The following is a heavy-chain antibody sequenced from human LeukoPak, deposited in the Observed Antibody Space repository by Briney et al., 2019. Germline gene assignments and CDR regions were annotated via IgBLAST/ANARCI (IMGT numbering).Heavy chain of an antibody. V-gene: IGHV3-48*03. D-gene: IGHD3-10*01. CDR3: ATAPLVLQDRWWFDP. CDR1: GCTFSRYE. Sequence: GGSLRPSRAASGCTFSRYEFNWVRLAPGEWLDSISYMGDSGDTMYYADSVEGRFTISRDNANNTLYLQMNSLRAEDTAVYHCATAPLVLQDRWWFDPWGQGTLVTVSS. J-gene: IGHJ5*02. CDR2: MGDSGDTM.